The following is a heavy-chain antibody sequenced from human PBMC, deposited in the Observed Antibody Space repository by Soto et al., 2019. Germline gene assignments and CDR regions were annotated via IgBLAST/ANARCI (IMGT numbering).Heavy chain of an antibody. V-gene: IGHV1-46*01. CDR1: GDTFTSYY. Sequence: ASVKVSCKAPGDTFTSYYLNWVRQAPGQGLELMRVINPHGGSTKYAQKFQGRITMTRDTSMSTVYMELSSLRSEDTAIYYCARSSGGNFGIIIEGSNWFDPWGQGTLVTVCS. D-gene: IGHD3-3*01. J-gene: IGHJ5*02. CDR2: INPHGGST. CDR3: ARSSGGNFGIIIEGSNWFDP.